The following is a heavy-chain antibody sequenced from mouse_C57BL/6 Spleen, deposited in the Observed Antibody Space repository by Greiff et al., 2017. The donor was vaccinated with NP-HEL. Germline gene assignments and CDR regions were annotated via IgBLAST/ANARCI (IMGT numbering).Heavy chain of an antibody. CDR3: ARGENYGSSFYYAMDY. Sequence: EVQLQQSGPELVKPGASVKIPCKASGYTFTDYNMDWVKQSHGKSLEWIGDINPNTGGTIYNQKFKGKATLTVDKSSSTAYMELRSLTSEDTAVYYCARGENYGSSFYYAMDYWGQGTSVTVSS. CDR1: GYTFTDYN. V-gene: IGHV1-18*01. J-gene: IGHJ4*01. CDR2: INPNTGGT. D-gene: IGHD1-1*01.